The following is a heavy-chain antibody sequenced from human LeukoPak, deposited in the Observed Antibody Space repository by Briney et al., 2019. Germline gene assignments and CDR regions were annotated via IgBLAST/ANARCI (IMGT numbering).Heavy chain of an antibody. V-gene: IGHV1-46*01. CDR3: AREATVTAYAGGAFDY. CDR1: GYTFTSYY. Sequence: GSAKVSCKASGYTFTSYYMHWVRPAPGQGLEWMGVINPSGGSTSYAQKFQGRVTMTRDTSTSTVYMELSRLRSEDTAVYYCAREATVTAYAGGAFDYWGQGTLVTVSS. D-gene: IGHD4-17*01. J-gene: IGHJ4*02. CDR2: INPSGGST.